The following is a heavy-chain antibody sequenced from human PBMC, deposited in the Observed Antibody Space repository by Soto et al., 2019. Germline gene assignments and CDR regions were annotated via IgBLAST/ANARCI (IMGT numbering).Heavy chain of an antibody. J-gene: IGHJ5*02. CDR3: ARDTGDTWFDP. Sequence: GGSLRLSCEGSGFIFSSYWMHWVRQAPGKGLAWVSRINSDGSSTSYADSVKGRFTISRDNAKNTLYLQVNSLRAEDTAVYYCARDTGDTWFDPWGQGTLVTVSS. D-gene: IGHD7-27*01. CDR2: INSDGSST. CDR1: GFIFSSYW. V-gene: IGHV3-74*01.